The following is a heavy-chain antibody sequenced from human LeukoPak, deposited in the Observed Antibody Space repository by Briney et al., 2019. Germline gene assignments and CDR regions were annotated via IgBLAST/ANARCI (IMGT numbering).Heavy chain of an antibody. CDR1: GYTFTSYY. J-gene: IGHJ6*02. Sequence: ASVTVSCKASGYTFTSYYMHWVRQAPGQGLEWMGMINPSGGSTNYAQKFQGRVTMTRDTSTSTVYMELSSLRSEDTAVYNCARIRRDTAMVSDGMDVWGQGTTVTVSS. V-gene: IGHV1-46*01. CDR2: INPSGGST. D-gene: IGHD5-18*01. CDR3: ARIRRDTAMVSDGMDV.